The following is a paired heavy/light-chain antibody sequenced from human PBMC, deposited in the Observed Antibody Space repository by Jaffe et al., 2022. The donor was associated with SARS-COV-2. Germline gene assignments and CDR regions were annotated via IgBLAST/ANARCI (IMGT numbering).Light chain of an antibody. V-gene: IGLV1-44*01. CDR3: LAWDDSLNAWV. Sequence: QSVLTQPPSASGTPGQRVTISCSGSSSNIGGNAVNWYQQLPGTAPKLLIYSNDQRPAGVPDRFSGSKSGSSGSLAISGLRSEDEADYYCLAWDDSLNAWVFGGGTKLTV. CDR2: SND. CDR1: SSNIGGNA. J-gene: IGLJ3*02.
Heavy chain of an antibody. CDR2: IDPTNGGT. Sequence: QVQLVQSGSEVKKSGASVKVSCKASGYGFRDYYIHWVRQAPGQGLEWMGRIDPTNGGTRYAQKFQGRVTLTRDTSINSAYMEINSLKFDDTAFYFCARGRQQVWLYWGQGTLVTVSS. V-gene: IGHV1-2*06. J-gene: IGHJ4*02. D-gene: IGHD6-13*01. CDR1: GYGFRDYY. CDR3: ARGRQQVWLY.